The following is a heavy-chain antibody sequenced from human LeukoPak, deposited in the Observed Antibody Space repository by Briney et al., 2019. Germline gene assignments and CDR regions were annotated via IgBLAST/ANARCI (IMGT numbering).Heavy chain of an antibody. J-gene: IGHJ4*02. Sequence: SETLSLTCAVYGGSFSGYYWSWIRQPPGKGLEWIGEINHSGSTNYNPSLKSRVTISVDTSKNQFSLKLSSVTAADTAVYYCARIPSSTSRYSVDYWGQGTLVTVSS. CDR3: ARIPSSTSRYSVDY. V-gene: IGHV4-34*01. CDR2: INHSGST. CDR1: GGSFSGYY. D-gene: IGHD2-2*01.